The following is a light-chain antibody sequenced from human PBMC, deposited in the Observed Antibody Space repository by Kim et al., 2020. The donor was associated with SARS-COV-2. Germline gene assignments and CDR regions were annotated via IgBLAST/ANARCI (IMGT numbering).Light chain of an antibody. CDR1: QSISSW. V-gene: IGKV1-5*01. CDR3: QQYNSDSSVT. Sequence: GDSVTITCRASQSISSWLAWYQQKPGNAPKVLIYDASSLKSGVPSRFSGSGSGTEFTLTISSLQPDDFATYYCQQYNSDSSVTFGRGTKV. J-gene: IGKJ4*01. CDR2: DAS.